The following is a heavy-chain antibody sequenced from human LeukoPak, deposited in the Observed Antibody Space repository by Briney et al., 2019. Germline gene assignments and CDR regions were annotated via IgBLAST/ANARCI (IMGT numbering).Heavy chain of an antibody. CDR3: ARRLRYSYGVDY. CDR2: ISYDGSNK. Sequence: GRSLRLSCAASGFTFSSYAMHWVRQAPSKGLEWVAVISYDGSNKYYADSVKGRFTISRDNSKNTLYLQMNSLRAEDTAVYYCARRLRYSYGVDYWGQGTLVTVSS. J-gene: IGHJ4*02. V-gene: IGHV3-30-3*01. CDR1: GFTFSSYA. D-gene: IGHD5-18*01.